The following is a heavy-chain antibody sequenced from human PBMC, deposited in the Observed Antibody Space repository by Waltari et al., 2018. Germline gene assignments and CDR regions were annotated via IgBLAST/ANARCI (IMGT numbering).Heavy chain of an antibody. D-gene: IGHD1-26*01. V-gene: IGHV4-59*01. CDR1: GGSISSYY. Sequence: QVQLQESGPGLVKPSETLSLTCTVSGGSISSYYWSWIRQPPGKGREWIGYIYYSGSTNYNPSLKSRVTISVDTSKNQFSLKLSSVTAADTAVYYCAREDSGSYYAVFDIWGQGTMVTVSS. CDR2: IYYSGST. J-gene: IGHJ3*02. CDR3: AREDSGSYYAVFDI.